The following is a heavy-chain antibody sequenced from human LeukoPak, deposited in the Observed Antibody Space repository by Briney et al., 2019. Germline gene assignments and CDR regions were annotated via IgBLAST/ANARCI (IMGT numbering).Heavy chain of an antibody. CDR1: GYTFTGYY. CDR2: INPNSGGT. V-gene: IGHV1-2*02. D-gene: IGHD1-26*01. J-gene: IGHJ4*02. Sequence: ASVKASCKASGYTFTGYYMHWVPQAPGHGLERMGWINPNSGGTNYAQKFQGRVTMTRDTSISTAYMELSRLRSDDTAVYYCARGATKGGGSFDYWGQGTLVTVSS. CDR3: ARGATKGGGSFDY.